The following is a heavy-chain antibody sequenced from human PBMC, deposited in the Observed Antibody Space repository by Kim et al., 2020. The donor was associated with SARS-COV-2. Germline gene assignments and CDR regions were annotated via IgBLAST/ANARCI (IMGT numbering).Heavy chain of an antibody. CDR2: ISSSGSTI. CDR1: GFTFSSYE. Sequence: GGSLRLSCAASGFTFSSYEMNWVRQAPGKGLEWVSYISSSGSTIYYADSVKGRFTISRDNAKNSLYLQMNSLRAEDTAVYYCARDIVVVPAAIHYYYYYGMDVWGQGTTVTVSS. J-gene: IGHJ6*02. D-gene: IGHD2-2*01. CDR3: ARDIVVVPAAIHYYYYYGMDV. V-gene: IGHV3-48*03.